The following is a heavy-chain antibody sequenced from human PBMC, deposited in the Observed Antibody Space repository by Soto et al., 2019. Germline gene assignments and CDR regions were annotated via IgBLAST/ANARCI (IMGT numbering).Heavy chain of an antibody. CDR3: VRDPGYCSSTTCYGNYFDY. D-gene: IGHD2-2*01. CDR2: ISSGGAYI. CDR1: GFTFSYYR. J-gene: IGHJ4*02. Sequence: PGGSLRLSCAASGFTFSYYRMLWVRQAPGKGLEWVSTISSGGAYIYYADSVRGRFTISRDNAKNSLHLQMDTLSAEDTAIYYCVRDPGYCSSTTCYGNYFDYWGQGTLVTVSS. V-gene: IGHV3-21*01.